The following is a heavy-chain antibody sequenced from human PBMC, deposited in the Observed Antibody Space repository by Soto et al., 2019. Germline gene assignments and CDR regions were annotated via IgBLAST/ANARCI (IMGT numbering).Heavy chain of an antibody. CDR2: MNPNSGNT. Sequence: QVQLVQSGTEVKKPGASVKVSCKASGYTFTSFDINWVRQATGQGLEWMGWMNPNSGNTGYAQKFQGRVTMTRNTSIRTAYMEMSRLRSEETAVYYCARPSGPYYDISRKDAFDIWGQGTVGTVSS. CDR3: ARPSGPYYDISRKDAFDI. V-gene: IGHV1-8*01. CDR1: GYTFTSFD. D-gene: IGHD3-22*01. J-gene: IGHJ3*02.